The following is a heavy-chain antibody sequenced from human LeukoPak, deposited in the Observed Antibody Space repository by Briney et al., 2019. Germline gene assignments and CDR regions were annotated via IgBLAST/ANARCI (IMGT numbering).Heavy chain of an antibody. Sequence: ASVKVSCKASGYTFTSYGISWVRQAPGQGLEWMGWISAYNGNTNYAQKLQGRVTMTTDTSTSTAYMELRSLRSDDTAVYYCARALTYYYHSSGYYYRGLPPDYWGQGTLVTVSS. V-gene: IGHV1-18*01. CDR3: ARALTYYYHSSGYYYRGLPPDY. J-gene: IGHJ4*02. CDR2: ISAYNGNT. D-gene: IGHD3-22*01. CDR1: GYTFTSYG.